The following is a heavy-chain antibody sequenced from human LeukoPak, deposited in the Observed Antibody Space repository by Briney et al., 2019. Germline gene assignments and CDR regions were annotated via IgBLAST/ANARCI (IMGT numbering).Heavy chain of an antibody. CDR3: AKGESRFGELSYYYYGMDV. D-gene: IGHD3-10*01. CDR2: ISGSGGST. Sequence: GGSLRLSCAASGFTFSSYAMSWVRQAPGKGLEWVSAISGSGGSTYYADSVKGRFTISRDNSKNTLYLQMNSLRAEDTAVYYCAKGESRFGELSYYYYGMDVWGQGTTVTVSS. V-gene: IGHV3-23*01. CDR1: GFTFSSYA. J-gene: IGHJ6*02.